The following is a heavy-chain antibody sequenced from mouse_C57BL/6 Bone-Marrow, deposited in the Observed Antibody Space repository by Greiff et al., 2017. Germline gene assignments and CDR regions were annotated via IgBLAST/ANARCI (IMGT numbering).Heavy chain of an antibody. D-gene: IGHD4-1*01. CDR2: IYPSDSET. V-gene: IGHV1-61*01. CDR3: ARERAGTTRVYFDY. J-gene: IGHJ2*01. CDR1: GYTFTDYY. Sequence: VQLVESGPVLVKPGASVKMSCKASGYTFTDYYMNWVKQRPGQGLEWIGNIYPSDSETHYNQKFKDKATLTVDKSSSTAYMQLSSLTSEDSAVYYCARERAGTTRVYFDYWGQGTTLTVSS.